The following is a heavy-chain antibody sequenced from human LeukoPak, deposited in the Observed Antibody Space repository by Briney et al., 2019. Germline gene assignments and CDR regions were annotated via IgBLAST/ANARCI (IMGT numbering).Heavy chain of an antibody. V-gene: IGHV3-21*01. D-gene: IGHD1-26*01. CDR1: GFIFSTYN. J-gene: IGHJ6*03. CDR2: ITSSSSHT. CDR3: AREWELLPPNYYYYMDV. Sequence: TGGSLRLSCSASGFIFSTYNMNWVRQAPGKALEWVSSITSSSSHTYYADSVKGRFTISRDNAKNSLYLQMNSLRAEDTAVYYCAREWELLPPNYYYYMDVWGKGTTVTVSS.